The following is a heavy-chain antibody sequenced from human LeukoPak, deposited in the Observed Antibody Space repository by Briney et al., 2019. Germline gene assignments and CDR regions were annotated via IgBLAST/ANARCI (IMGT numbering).Heavy chain of an antibody. CDR1: GGSISSYY. D-gene: IGHD3-10*01. V-gene: IGHV4-59*01. CDR2: IYYSGST. CDR3: ARWGDGELAYFDY. J-gene: IGHJ4*02. Sequence: PSETLSLTCTVSGGSISSYYWSWIRQPPGKGLEWIGYIYYSGSTNYNPSLKSRVTISVDTSKNQFSLKLSSVTAADTAVYYCARWGDGELAYFDYWGQGTLVTVSS.